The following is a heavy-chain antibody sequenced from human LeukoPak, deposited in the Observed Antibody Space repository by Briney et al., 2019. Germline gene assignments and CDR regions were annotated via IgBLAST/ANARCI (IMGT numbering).Heavy chain of an antibody. Sequence: GGSLRLSCAASGFTFSRSAMHWVRQAPGKGLEWVAVISYDGSNKYYADSVKGRFTISRDNSKNTLYLQMNSLRAEDTAVYYCARGFGELLEDFDYWGQGTLVTVSS. J-gene: IGHJ4*02. CDR3: ARGFGELLEDFDY. D-gene: IGHD3-10*01. V-gene: IGHV3-30*04. CDR1: GFTFSRSA. CDR2: ISYDGSNK.